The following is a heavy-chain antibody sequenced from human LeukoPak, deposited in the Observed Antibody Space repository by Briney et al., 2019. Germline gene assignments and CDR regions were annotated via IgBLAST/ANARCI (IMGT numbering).Heavy chain of an antibody. J-gene: IGHJ5*01. V-gene: IGHV4-39*01. D-gene: IGHD2-15*01. Sequence: PSETLSLTCTVSGGSVSSSNYYWAWIRHPPGMGLEWMGSIYYTGSTYYNAPLKSRVTISVDTSKNQFSLKLGSVTAADTAVYYCARHPSLTYCSGGTCWFDSWGQGTLVTVSS. CDR3: ARHPSLTYCSGGTCWFDS. CDR1: GGSVSSSNYY. CDR2: IYYTGST.